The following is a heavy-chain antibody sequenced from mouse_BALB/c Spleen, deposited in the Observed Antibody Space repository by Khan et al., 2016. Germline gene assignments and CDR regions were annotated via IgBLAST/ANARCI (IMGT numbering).Heavy chain of an antibody. D-gene: IGHD2-14*01. CDR1: GYAFTNYL. J-gene: IGHJ1*01. Sequence: QVQLQQSGAELVRPGTSVKVSCKASGYAFTNYLIEWVKQRPGQGLEWIGVINPGSGGTNYNEKFKGKATLTADKSSSTAYMQLSNLTSDDSAVYFCARGYDWYFDVWGAGTTVTVSS. CDR2: INPGSGGT. CDR3: ARGYDWYFDV. V-gene: IGHV1-54*01.